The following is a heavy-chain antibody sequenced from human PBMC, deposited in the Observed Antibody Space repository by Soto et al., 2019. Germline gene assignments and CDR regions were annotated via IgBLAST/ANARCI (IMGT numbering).Heavy chain of an antibody. D-gene: IGHD3-10*01. Sequence: QVQLVQSGAEVKKPGASVKVSCKASGYTFTSYDINWVRQATGQGLEWMGWMNPNSGNTGYAQKFQGRVTMTRNTSISTAYMELSSLRSEDTAVYYCAGGIKYYDSGGDAFDICGQGTMVTVSS. CDR1: GYTFTSYD. J-gene: IGHJ3*02. CDR3: AGGIKYYDSGGDAFDI. CDR2: MNPNSGNT. V-gene: IGHV1-8*01.